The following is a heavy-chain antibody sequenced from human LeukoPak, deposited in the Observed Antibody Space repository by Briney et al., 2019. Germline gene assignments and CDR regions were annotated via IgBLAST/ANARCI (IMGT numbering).Heavy chain of an antibody. CDR2: IYYSGSM. V-gene: IGHV4-39*01. J-gene: IGHJ1*01. CDR1: GGSVSSGSYY. CDR3: ARPSTKYSSSSGYFQH. Sequence: SETLSLTCTVSGGSVSSGSYYWSWIRQPPGKGLEWIGSIYYSGSMYYNPSLKSRVTISVDTSKNQFSLKLSSVTAADTAVYYCARPSTKYSSSSGYFQHWGQGTLVTVSS. D-gene: IGHD6-6*01.